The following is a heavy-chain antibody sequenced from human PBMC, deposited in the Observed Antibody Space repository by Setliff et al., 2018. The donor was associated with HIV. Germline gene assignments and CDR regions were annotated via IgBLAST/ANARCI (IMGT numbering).Heavy chain of an antibody. J-gene: IGHJ4*02. Sequence: GASVKVSCKASGGTFSSYAISWVRQAPGQGLEWMGGIIPIASVPNYSQKFQDRLTITADESTTTVYMELSSLRSEDTAVYYCARVRRGCSSHSCPLENWGQGTLVTVSS. CDR2: IIPIASVP. D-gene: IGHD2-2*01. CDR3: ARVRRGCSSHSCPLEN. CDR1: GGTFSSYA. V-gene: IGHV1-69*10.